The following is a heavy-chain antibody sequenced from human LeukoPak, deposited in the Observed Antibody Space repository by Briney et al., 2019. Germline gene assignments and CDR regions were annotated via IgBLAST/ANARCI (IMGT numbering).Heavy chain of an antibody. CDR3: AKGASDCYDILTGYYF. V-gene: IGHV3-23*01. D-gene: IGHD3-9*01. CDR2: ISGSGGST. CDR1: GFTFTTYA. Sequence: GGSLRLSCAASGFTFTTYAMTWVRQAPGKGLEWVSAISGSGGSTYYADSVKGRFTISRDNSKNTLYLQMNSLRAENTAVYYCAKGASDCYDILTGYYFGGQGTLVTVSS. J-gene: IGHJ4*02.